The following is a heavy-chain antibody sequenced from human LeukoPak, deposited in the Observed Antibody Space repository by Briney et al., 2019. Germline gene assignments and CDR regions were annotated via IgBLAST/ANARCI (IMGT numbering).Heavy chain of an antibody. CDR3: AREWYYGSGRFGVIDY. V-gene: IGHV4-30-4*01. J-gene: IGHJ4*02. Sequence: SETLSLTCTVSGGSISSGDYYWSWIRQPPGKGLEWIGYIYYSGSTYYNPSLKSRVTISVDTSKNQFSLKLSSVTAADTAVYYCAREWYYGSGRFGVIDYWGQGTLVTVSS. D-gene: IGHD3-10*01. CDR2: IYYSGST. CDR1: GGSISSGDYY.